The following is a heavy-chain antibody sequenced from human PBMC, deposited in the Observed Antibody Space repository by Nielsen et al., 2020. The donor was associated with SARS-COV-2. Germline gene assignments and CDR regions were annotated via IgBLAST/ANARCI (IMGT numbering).Heavy chain of an antibody. J-gene: IGHJ6*03. D-gene: IGHD2-2*01. CDR2: INPSGGST. CDR1: GYTFTSYY. Sequence: ASVKVSCKASGYTFTSYYMHWVRQAPGQGLEWMGIINPSGGSTSYVQKFQGRVTMTRDTSTSTVYMELSSLRSEDTAVYYCARAGGYCSSTSCYYYYYYYMDVWGKGTTVTVSS. CDR3: ARAGGYCSSTSCYYYYYYYMDV. V-gene: IGHV1-46*01.